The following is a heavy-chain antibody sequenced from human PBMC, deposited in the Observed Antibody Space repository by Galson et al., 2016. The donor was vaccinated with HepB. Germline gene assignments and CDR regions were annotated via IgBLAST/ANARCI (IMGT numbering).Heavy chain of an antibody. J-gene: IGHJ4*02. V-gene: IGHV3-21*01. CDR2: ISSSSTYI. Sequence: SLRLSCAASGFSFRGFTMNWVRQAPGKGLEWVSSISSSSTYIYYADSVKGRFTISRDNAKKSLYLQMNSLRAEDTAVYYCARDAPFGYDSTGYAPYWGQGTQVTVSS. CDR3: ARDAPFGYDSTGYAPY. D-gene: IGHD3-22*01. CDR1: GFSFRGFT.